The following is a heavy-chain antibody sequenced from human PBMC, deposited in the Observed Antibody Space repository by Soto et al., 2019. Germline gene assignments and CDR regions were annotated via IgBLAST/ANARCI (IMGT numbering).Heavy chain of an antibody. D-gene: IGHD3-22*01. J-gene: IGHJ5*02. CDR2: TYYRSKWFN. V-gene: IGHV6-1*01. Sequence: PSQTLSLTCAISGDSVSTNSATWDWIRQSPSRGLEWLGRTYYRSKWFNDYAVSVKGRISINPDTSNNQFSLQLNSVTPADTAFYYCARLGGYYQSLDTWGQGTLVTVSS. CDR3: ARLGGYYQSLDT. CDR1: GDSVSTNSAT.